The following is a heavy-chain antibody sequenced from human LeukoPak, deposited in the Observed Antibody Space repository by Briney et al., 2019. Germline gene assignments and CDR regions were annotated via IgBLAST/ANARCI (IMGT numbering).Heavy chain of an antibody. CDR2: ISWNSGSI. Sequence: GGSLRLSCAASGFTFDDYAMHWVRQTPGKGLEWVSGISWNSGSIGYADSVKGRFTISRDNAKNSLYLQMNSLRAEDTALYYCAKRDYYGSGSPPGAFDIWGQGTMVTVSS. CDR1: GFTFDDYA. J-gene: IGHJ3*02. V-gene: IGHV3-9*01. CDR3: AKRDYYGSGSPPGAFDI. D-gene: IGHD3-10*01.